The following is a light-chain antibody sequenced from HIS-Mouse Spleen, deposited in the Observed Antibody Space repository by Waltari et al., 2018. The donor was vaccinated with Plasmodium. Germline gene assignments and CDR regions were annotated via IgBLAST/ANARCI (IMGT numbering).Light chain of an antibody. CDR3: QQYYSTPYT. Sequence: DIVMTQSPDSLAVSLGERATINCKSSQSVLYSPNNKNYLAWYQQKPGQPPKLLIYWASTRESGVPDRFSGSWSGTDFTLTISSLQAEDVAVYYCQQYYSTPYTFGQGTKLEIK. J-gene: IGKJ2*01. CDR1: QSVLYSPNNKNY. CDR2: WAS. V-gene: IGKV4-1*01.